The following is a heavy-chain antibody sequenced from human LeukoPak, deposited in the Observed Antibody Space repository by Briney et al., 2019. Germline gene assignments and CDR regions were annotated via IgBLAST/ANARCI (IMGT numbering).Heavy chain of an antibody. D-gene: IGHD1-1*01. Sequence: SQTLSLTCAISGDSFSTNSATWTWFRQSPSGGLEWLGRTYYRSKWYNDYAVSLKSRITINPDTSKNQFSLQLNSVTPEDTAVYYCARGPGKLAHWGQGTLVTVSS. V-gene: IGHV6-1*01. J-gene: IGHJ4*02. CDR3: ARGPGKLAH. CDR1: GDSFSTNSAT. CDR2: TYYRSKWYN.